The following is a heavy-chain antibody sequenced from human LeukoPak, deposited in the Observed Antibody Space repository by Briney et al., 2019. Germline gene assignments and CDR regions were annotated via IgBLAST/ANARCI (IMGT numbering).Heavy chain of an antibody. V-gene: IGHV1-2*02. CDR1: GYTFTGYY. CDR3: ARDWVLQYLDWSEGDTDFDY. CDR2: INPKSGAT. Sequence: ASVTVSCKASGYTFTGYYMQWVRQAPGQGLEWVGWINPKSGATEYAQKFEGRVTMTRDTPISTAYMEQSGLGSDDTATDYCARDWVLQYLDWSEGDTDFDYWGQGTLVTVSS. J-gene: IGHJ4*02. D-gene: IGHD3-9*01.